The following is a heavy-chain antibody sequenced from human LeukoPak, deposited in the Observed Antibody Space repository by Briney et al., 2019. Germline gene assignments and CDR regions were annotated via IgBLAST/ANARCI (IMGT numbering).Heavy chain of an antibody. CDR2: INRNGDAI. CDR3: AELGITMIGGV. Sequence: PGGSLRLSCVASGFAFSDYYMTWIRQAPGKGPEWVADINRNGDAIYYADSVKGRFTISRDNAKNSLYLQMKSLRAEDTAVYYCAELGITMIGGVWGKGTTVTVSS. J-gene: IGHJ6*04. D-gene: IGHD3-10*02. CDR1: GFAFSDYY. V-gene: IGHV3-11*04.